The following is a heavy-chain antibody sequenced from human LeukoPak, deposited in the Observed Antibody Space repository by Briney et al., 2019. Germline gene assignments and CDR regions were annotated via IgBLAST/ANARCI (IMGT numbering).Heavy chain of an antibody. CDR2: IYPGDSDT. Sequence: KLGESLKISCKGSGYSFTSYWIGWVRQMPGKGLEWMGIIYPGDSDTRYSPSFQGQVTISADKSITTAYLQWSSLKASDTAIYYCARPRVGATTAIDYWGQGTLVTVSS. CDR1: GYSFTSYW. CDR3: ARPRVGATTAIDY. J-gene: IGHJ4*02. V-gene: IGHV5-51*01. D-gene: IGHD1-26*01.